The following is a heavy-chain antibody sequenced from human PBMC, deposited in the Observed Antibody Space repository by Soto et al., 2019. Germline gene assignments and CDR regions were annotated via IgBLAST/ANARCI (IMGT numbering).Heavy chain of an antibody. D-gene: IGHD3-10*01. Sequence: GGSLRLSCAASGFTFTTRAMSWVRQAPGKGLQWVSGISGSGGTTYYADSVKGRLTISRDNSKNMLYLQMNSLRDDDTAVYYCATGTQNFDYWGRGTRVTVSS. CDR1: GFTFTTRA. CDR3: ATGTQNFDY. CDR2: ISGSGGTT. V-gene: IGHV3-23*01. J-gene: IGHJ4*02.